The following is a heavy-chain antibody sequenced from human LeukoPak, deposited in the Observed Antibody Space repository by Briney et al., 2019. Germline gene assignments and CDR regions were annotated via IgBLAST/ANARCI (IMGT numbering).Heavy chain of an antibody. J-gene: IGHJ5*02. CDR3: AHSHMKYSSSWNGEDWFDP. D-gene: IGHD6-13*01. CDR1: GFSLGTSGVG. V-gene: IGHV2-5*02. CDR2: IYWDDDK. Sequence: SGPTLVNPTQTLTLTCTFSGFSLGTSGVGVGWIRQPPGKALEWLALIYWDDDKRYSPSLRSRLTITKDTSKNQVVLTMTNVDPVDTATYYCAHSHMKYSSSWNGEDWFDPWGQGTLVTVSS.